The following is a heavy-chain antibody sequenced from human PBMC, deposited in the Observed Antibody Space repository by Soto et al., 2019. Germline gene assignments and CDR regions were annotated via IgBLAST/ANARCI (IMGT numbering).Heavy chain of an antibody. CDR2: ISGHNGNT. D-gene: IGHD1-26*01. V-gene: IGHV1-18*01. CDR3: ARDWEGGTAEISDY. J-gene: IGHJ4*02. Sequence: QVQLVQSGAEVKKPGASVKVSCKTSGYTFSTYGITWVRQAPGQGLEWMGWISGHNGNTKYAQNVQDRLTMTTDTSTCTAYMEMRSLTSDDTAVYFCARDWEGGTAEISDYWGQGTLVTVSP. CDR1: GYTFSTYG.